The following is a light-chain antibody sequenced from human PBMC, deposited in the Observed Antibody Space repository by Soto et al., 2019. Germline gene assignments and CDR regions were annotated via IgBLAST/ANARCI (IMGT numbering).Light chain of an antibody. V-gene: IGKV3-11*01. J-gene: IGKJ4*01. Sequence: EVVLTQSPAILSLSPGERATLSCRASESVRRYLAWYEQRPGQAPRLLIYDASNRATGIPARFSGSGSGTDFTLTISSLEPEDFAVYYCQQGYIWSLTFGGGTTVEI. CDR1: ESVRRY. CDR3: QQGYIWSLT. CDR2: DAS.